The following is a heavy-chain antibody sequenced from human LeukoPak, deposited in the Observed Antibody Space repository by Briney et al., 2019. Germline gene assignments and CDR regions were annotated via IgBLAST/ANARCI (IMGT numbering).Heavy chain of an antibody. CDR3: ARGYIGRITIFGVVPPTDYFDY. Sequence: SVKVSCKASGGTFSSYAISWVRRAPGQGLEWMGGIIPIFGTANYAQKFQGRVTITADESTSTAYMELSSLRSEDTAVYYCARGYIGRITIFGVVPPTDYFDYWGQGTLVTVSS. D-gene: IGHD3-3*01. J-gene: IGHJ4*02. CDR1: GGTFSSYA. CDR2: IIPIFGTA. V-gene: IGHV1-69*13.